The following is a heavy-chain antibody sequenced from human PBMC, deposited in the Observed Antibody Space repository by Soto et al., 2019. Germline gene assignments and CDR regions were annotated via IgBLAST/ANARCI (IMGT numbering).Heavy chain of an antibody. J-gene: IGHJ4*02. Sequence: EVQLVESGGGFVKPGGSLRLSCAASGFAFSTTWMGWVRQAPGKGLEWVGRIKSNIDGGTTEYAAPVKDRFTISRDDSKNTLYVQMNNLKAEDSSVYFCTTDQGNHYGFYSFDYWGQGTLVTVSS. D-gene: IGHD3-10*01. CDR3: TTDQGNHYGFYSFDY. CDR2: IKSNIDGGTT. CDR1: GFAFSTTW. V-gene: IGHV3-15*01.